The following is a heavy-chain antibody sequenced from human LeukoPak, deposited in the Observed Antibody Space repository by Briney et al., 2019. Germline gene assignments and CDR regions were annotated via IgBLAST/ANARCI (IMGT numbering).Heavy chain of an antibody. J-gene: IGHJ4*02. CDR2: IGGSGSST. D-gene: IGHD4-23*01. V-gene: IGHV3-23*01. CDR3: AKHPTPYGGNSELIY. Sequence: GGSLRLSCAASGFTFSSYGMSWVRQAPGKGLEWVSGIGGSGSSTYYADSVKGRFTISRDNSKNTLYLQMNSLRAEDTAVYYCAKHPTPYGGNSELIYWGQGTLVTVSS. CDR1: GFTFSSYG.